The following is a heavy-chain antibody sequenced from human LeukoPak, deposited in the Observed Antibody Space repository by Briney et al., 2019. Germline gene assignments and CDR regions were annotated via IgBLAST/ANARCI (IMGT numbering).Heavy chain of an antibody. D-gene: IGHD6-19*01. Sequence: ASVKVSCKASGYSFNGYYLHWLRQAPGQAFEWMGWINPDTDGTNYVHKFQGRVTMTRDTSISAAYMELSSLRSGDTAIYYCARGPRYISGRYAESFSIDYWGQGTLVTVSS. CDR3: ARGPRYISGRYAESFSIDY. CDR1: GYSFNGYY. V-gene: IGHV1-2*02. CDR2: INPDTDGT. J-gene: IGHJ4*02.